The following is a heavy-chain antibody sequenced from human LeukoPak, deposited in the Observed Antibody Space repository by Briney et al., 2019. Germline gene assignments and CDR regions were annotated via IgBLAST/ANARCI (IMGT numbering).Heavy chain of an antibody. D-gene: IGHD5-12*01. Sequence: SETLSLTCTVSGGSISSSSYYWTWIRQPPGKGLEWIGFVYYGGVTKYNPSLMSRVTISVDTSKNQFSLKVKSVTAADTAVYYCARDVDPQYWGQGILVTVSS. J-gene: IGHJ4*02. CDR1: GGSISSSSYY. CDR2: VYYGGVT. V-gene: IGHV4-61*01. CDR3: ARDVDPQY.